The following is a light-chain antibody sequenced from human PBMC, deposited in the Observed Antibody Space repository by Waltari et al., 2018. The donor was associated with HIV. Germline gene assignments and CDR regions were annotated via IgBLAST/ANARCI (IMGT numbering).Light chain of an antibody. J-gene: IGLJ3*02. CDR3: ATWDSSLSVWV. V-gene: IGLV1-51*01. Sequence: QSVLTHPPSLSAVPGQKVTISGSGSTPHIGNNFVSRYQQFPGTTPKRLIYDNNRRPSVIPDRFSGSKSGTSATLDITGLQTGDEADYDCATWDSSLSVWVFGGGTKLTVL. CDR2: DNN. CDR1: TPHIGNNF.